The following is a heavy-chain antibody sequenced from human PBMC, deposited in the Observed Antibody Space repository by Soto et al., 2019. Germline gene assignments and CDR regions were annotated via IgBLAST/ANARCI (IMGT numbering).Heavy chain of an antibody. CDR1: GFTFSDHY. D-gene: IGHD3-3*01. CDR2: ISASGHTI. Sequence: GSLRLSCVASGFTFSDHYMSWIRQAPGKGLEKITYISASGHTIFYADSVKGRFTISRDNSKNTLYLQMNSLRAEDTAVYYCAKSRYYDFWSGPGPFDYWGQGTLVTVSS. J-gene: IGHJ4*02. CDR3: AKSRYYDFWSGPGPFDY. V-gene: IGHV3-11*01.